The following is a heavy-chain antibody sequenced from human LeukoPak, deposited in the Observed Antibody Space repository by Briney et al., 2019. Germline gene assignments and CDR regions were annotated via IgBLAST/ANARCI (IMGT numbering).Heavy chain of an antibody. CDR2: ISGSGGST. CDR3: ANTVPRTTVTGDY. J-gene: IGHJ4*02. CDR1: GFTFSSYA. D-gene: IGHD4-11*01. Sequence: PGGSLRLSCAASGFTFSSYAMSWVRQAPGKGLEWVSAISGSGGSTYYADSVKGRFTISRDNSKNTLYLQMDSLRAEDTAVYYCANTVPRTTVTGDYWGQGTLVTVSS. V-gene: IGHV3-23*01.